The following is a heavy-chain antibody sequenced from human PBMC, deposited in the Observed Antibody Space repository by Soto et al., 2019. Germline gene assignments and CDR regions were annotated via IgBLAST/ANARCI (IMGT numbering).Heavy chain of an antibody. CDR1: GGSISRSSYY. V-gene: IGHV4-61*05. J-gene: IGHJ6*02. CDR3: TTQGFGGLHGLVDV. CDR2: ISNIGFT. D-gene: IGHD3-10*01. Sequence: SETLSLTCTVSGGSISRSSYYCSWIRLSPGKGLEWIGYISNIGFTRYNPSLKSRVSISVDTSKNQFSLKLTSVTAADTAVYYCTTQGFGGLHGLVDVWGQGTTVTVSS.